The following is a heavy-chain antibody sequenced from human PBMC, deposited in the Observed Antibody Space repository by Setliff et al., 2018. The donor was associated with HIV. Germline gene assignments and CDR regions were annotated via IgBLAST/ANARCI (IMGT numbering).Heavy chain of an antibody. CDR3: ASGRGAKGGYDYFGS. CDR1: GDSISSGGYY. V-gene: IGHV4-31*03. D-gene: IGHD5-12*01. CDR2: IYYSGAT. Sequence: PSETLSLTCTVSGDSISSGGYYWSWIRQLPGKGLEWIGYIYYSGATYYNPSLKNRVTISLDTSKSQFSLKLTSVTAADTALCYCASGRGAKGGYDYFGSWGQGTLVTVSS. J-gene: IGHJ4*02.